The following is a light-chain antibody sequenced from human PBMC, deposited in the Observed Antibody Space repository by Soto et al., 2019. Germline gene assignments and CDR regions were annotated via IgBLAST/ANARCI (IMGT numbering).Light chain of an antibody. V-gene: IGKV2-28*01. J-gene: IGKJ5*01. Sequence: IVVTQSQLSLPVTPGESSSISCRSSQSLLHSNGYNYLDWYLQKPGQSPQLLIYLGPNRSSGVPDRFSCSRSGTDITLKITRLEAEDVRVYYFRQALQTPIAIGQGTRLEIK. CDR3: RQALQTPIA. CDR1: QSLLHSNGYNY. CDR2: LGP.